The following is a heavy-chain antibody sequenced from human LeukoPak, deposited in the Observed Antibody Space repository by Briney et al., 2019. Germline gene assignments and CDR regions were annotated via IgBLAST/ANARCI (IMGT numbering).Heavy chain of an antibody. CDR1: GYTFTSYA. D-gene: IGHD3-22*01. V-gene: IGHV1-46*01. CDR2: INPSGGSI. Sequence: ASVKVSCKASGYTFTSYAMNWVRQAPGQGLEWMGIINPSGGSIRYAQKFQGRVIMTRDTSTSTVYMELSSLRSEDTAVYYCARGRNYYDSSRYYYEGDAFDIWGQGTMVTVSS. CDR3: ARGRNYYDSSRYYYEGDAFDI. J-gene: IGHJ3*02.